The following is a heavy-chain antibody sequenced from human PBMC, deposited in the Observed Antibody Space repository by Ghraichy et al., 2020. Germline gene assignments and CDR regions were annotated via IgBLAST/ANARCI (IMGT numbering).Heavy chain of an antibody. CDR3: AKSGGSSWWYYFDY. CDR1: GFTFSSYG. D-gene: IGHD6-13*01. V-gene: IGHV3-30*02. CDR2: IRYDGSNK. Sequence: GGSLRLSCAASGFTFSSYGMHWVRQAPGKGLEWVAFIRYDGSNKYYADSVKGRFTISRDNSKNTLYLQMNSLRAEDTAVYYCAKSGGSSWWYYFDYWGQGTLVTVSS. J-gene: IGHJ4*02.